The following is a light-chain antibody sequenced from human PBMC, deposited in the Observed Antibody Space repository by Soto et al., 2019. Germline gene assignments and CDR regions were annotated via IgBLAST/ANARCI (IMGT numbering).Light chain of an antibody. CDR3: QQYNGSPFT. J-gene: IGKJ3*01. V-gene: IGKV3-20*01. CDR2: GAA. CDR1: QSISHY. Sequence: EIVLTQSPGTLSLSPGERATLSCRANQSISHYLAWYQQKPGQSPRLLIYGAASRAIGIPDRFNGSGSETTFTLTISRLQPEDFALYYCQQYNGSPFTFCPGTKVDIK.